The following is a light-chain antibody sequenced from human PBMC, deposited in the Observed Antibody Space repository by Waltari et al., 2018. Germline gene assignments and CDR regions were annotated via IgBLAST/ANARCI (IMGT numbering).Light chain of an antibody. Sequence: QSALTQPASVSGSPGQSITISCTGSSSYVGGYKYVSWYPQHPGKAPKLIIFDVSGRPFGVSTRFSGSKSGNTASLTISGLQPDDEADYHCISYTSSRHYVFGSGTKVIVL. CDR3: ISYTSSRHYV. CDR2: DVS. CDR1: SSYVGGYKY. V-gene: IGLV2-14*03. J-gene: IGLJ1*01.